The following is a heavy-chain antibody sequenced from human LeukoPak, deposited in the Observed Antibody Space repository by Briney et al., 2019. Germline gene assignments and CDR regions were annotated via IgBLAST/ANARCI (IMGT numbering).Heavy chain of an antibody. Sequence: SVKVSCKASGYIFNKYGASWVRQAPGQGLEWMGGIIPIFGTPNYAQNFQGRVTITADTSTNTAYMELSSLRSGDTAVYYCARGDTLYGSSAHAGYWGQGTLVTVSS. CDR3: ARGDTLYGSSAHAGY. CDR1: GYIFNKYG. CDR2: IIPIFGTP. J-gene: IGHJ4*02. V-gene: IGHV1-69*06. D-gene: IGHD6-13*01.